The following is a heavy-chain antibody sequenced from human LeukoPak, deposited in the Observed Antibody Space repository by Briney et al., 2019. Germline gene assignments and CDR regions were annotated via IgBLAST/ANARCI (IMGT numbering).Heavy chain of an antibody. D-gene: IGHD3-10*01. CDR2: IYHSGST. CDR1: GVSISSSNW. J-gene: IGHJ4*02. CDR3: ARGAGEFDY. Sequence: SETLSLTCAVSGVSISSSNWWSWVRQAPGKGLEWIGEIYHSGSTNYNPSLKGRVTISVDKSKNQFSLKLTSVTAADTAVYYCARGAGEFDYWGQETLVTVSS. V-gene: IGHV4-4*02.